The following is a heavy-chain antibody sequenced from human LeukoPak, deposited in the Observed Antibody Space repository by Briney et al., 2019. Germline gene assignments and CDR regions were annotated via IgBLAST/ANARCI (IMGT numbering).Heavy chain of an antibody. V-gene: IGHV4-59*01. Sequence: PSETLSLTCTVSGGSIRSYYWSWIRQPPGTGLEWLGYFYYSGSTNYNPSLKSRVTLSVDPSKNQFSLKLNSVTAADTAVYYRARKKGSGWDSWAFDIWGQGTMVTVSS. J-gene: IGHJ3*02. CDR3: ARKKGSGWDSWAFDI. CDR1: GGSIRSYY. CDR2: FYYSGST. D-gene: IGHD6-19*01.